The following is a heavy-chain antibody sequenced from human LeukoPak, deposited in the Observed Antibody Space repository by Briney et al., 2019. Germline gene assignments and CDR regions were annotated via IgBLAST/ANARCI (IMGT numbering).Heavy chain of an antibody. CDR2: IYYNGNT. Sequence: SQTLSLTCTVSGGSISSGGYYWSWIRQHPGKGLEWIGHIYYNGNTFYNPSLKSRLTISLDTSKNQFSLKLNSMTATDTAMYYCARHITGSGSAFDLWGRGTLVTVSS. D-gene: IGHD3-10*01. CDR3: ARHITGSGSAFDL. CDR1: GGSISSGGYY. V-gene: IGHV4-31*03. J-gene: IGHJ2*01.